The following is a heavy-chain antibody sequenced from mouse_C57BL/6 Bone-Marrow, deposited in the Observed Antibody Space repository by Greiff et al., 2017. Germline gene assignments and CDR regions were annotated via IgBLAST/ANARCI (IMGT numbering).Heavy chain of an antibody. Sequence: QVQLQQSGAELVKPGASVKLSCKASGYTFTEYTIHWVKQRSGQGLEWIGWFYPGSGSIKYNEKFKDKATLTADKSSSTVYMELSRLTSEDSAVYFCARHDDFPHYYGSSAWFAYWGQGTLVTVSA. CDR3: ARHDDFPHYYGSSAWFAY. V-gene: IGHV1-62-2*01. D-gene: IGHD1-1*01. CDR1: GYTFTEYT. J-gene: IGHJ3*01. CDR2: FYPGSGSI.